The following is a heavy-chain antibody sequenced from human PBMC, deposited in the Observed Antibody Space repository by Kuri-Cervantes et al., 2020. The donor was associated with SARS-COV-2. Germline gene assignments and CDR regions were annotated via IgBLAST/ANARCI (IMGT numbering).Heavy chain of an antibody. CDR2: ISSSSSYI. Sequence: GGSLRLSCAASGFTFSSYSMNWVRQAPGKGLEWVSSISSSSSYIYYADSVKGRFTISRDNAKNSLYLQMNSLRAEDTAVYYCTSYRETMYYYYYMDVWGKGTTVTVSS. CDR1: GFTFSSYS. CDR3: TSYRETMYYYYYMDV. J-gene: IGHJ6*03. D-gene: IGHD1-26*01. V-gene: IGHV3-21*04.